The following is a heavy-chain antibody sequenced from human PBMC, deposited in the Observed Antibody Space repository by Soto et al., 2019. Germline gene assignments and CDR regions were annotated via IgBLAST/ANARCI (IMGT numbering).Heavy chain of an antibody. CDR3: AADKQSKYSLEY. CDR2: IIPIFGTT. CDR1: GGTFSSYA. V-gene: IGHV1-69*05. J-gene: IGHJ4*02. D-gene: IGHD5-18*01. Sequence: SVKVSCKASGGTFSSYAISWVRQAPGQGLEWMGGIIPIFGTTNYAQKFQDRVTITRDMSTSTAYMELSSLRSEDTAVYYCAADKQSKYSLEYWGQGTLVTVSS.